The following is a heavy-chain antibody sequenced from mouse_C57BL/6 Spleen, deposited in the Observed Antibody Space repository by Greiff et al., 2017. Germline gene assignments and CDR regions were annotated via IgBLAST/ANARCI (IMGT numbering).Heavy chain of an antibody. CDR3: ARGGYGSSLYYFDY. CDR1: GYSITSGYY. V-gene: IGHV3-6*01. D-gene: IGHD1-1*01. CDR2: ISYDGSN. J-gene: IGHJ2*01. Sequence: EVKLLESGPGLVKPSQSLSLTCSVTGYSITSGYYWNWIRQFPGNKLEWMGYISYDGSNNYNPSLKNRISITRDTSKNQFFLKLNSVTTEDTATYYCARGGYGSSLYYFDYWGQGTTLTVSS.